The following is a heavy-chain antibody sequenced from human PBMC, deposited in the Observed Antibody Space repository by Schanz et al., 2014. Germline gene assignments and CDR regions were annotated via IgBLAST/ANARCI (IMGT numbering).Heavy chain of an antibody. D-gene: IGHD3-10*01. V-gene: IGHV3-23*01. J-gene: IGHJ3*02. CDR2: ISGSGGST. Sequence: EVQLLESGGGLVPPGGSLRLSCAASGFNFSDYAMSWVRQAPGKGLEWVSAISGSGGSTYYADSVKGRFTISRDNSKNTLYLQMNSLRAEDTAVYYCAKGRFGELSAFDSWGQGTMVTVSS. CDR1: GFNFSDYA. CDR3: AKGRFGELSAFDS.